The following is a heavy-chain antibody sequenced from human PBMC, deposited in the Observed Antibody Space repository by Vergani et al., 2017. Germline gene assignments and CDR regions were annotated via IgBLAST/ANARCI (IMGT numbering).Heavy chain of an antibody. D-gene: IGHD1-26*01. J-gene: IGHJ4*02. CDR1: GFTFSSYA. CDR3: ARGGRHSEGYYFDV. V-gene: IGHV3-33*01. Sequence: QVQLVESGGGVVQPGRSLRLSCAASGFTFSSYAMHWVRQAPGKGLEWVSVIWYDGSNKYYADSVKGRFTISRDNSKNTLYLQMNSLRAEDTAVYYCARGGRHSEGYYFDVWGQGTLVTVSS. CDR2: IWYDGSNK.